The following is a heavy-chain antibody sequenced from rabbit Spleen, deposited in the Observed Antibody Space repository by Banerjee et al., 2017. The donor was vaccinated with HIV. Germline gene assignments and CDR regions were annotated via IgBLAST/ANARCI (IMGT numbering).Heavy chain of an antibody. J-gene: IGHJ6*01. V-gene: IGHV1S45*01. D-gene: IGHD8-1*01. CDR1: GFSFSFKHY. CDR2: IDSGSSGFT. Sequence: QEQLVESGGGLDKPEGSLTHTCTASGFSFSFKHYMCWVRPAPGKGTELIACIDSGSSGFTSFANWAEGRFSTSKTSSTTVTLQMTSMTAADTATYFCARDAASSFSSYDLDFWGPGTLVTVS. CDR3: ARDAASSFSSYDLDF.